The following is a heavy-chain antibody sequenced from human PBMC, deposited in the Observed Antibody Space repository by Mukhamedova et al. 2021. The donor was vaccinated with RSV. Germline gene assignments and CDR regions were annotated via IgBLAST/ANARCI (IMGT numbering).Heavy chain of an antibody. D-gene: IGHD5-18*01. CDR3: ARPVETAIDY. CDR2: IYPGDSDT. V-gene: IGHV5-51*01. Sequence: IGWVRQTPGKGLEWMGIIYPGDSDTRYSPSFQGQVTISADKSISTAYLQWSSLKASDTAMYYCARPVETAIDYWGRGTLVTVSS. J-gene: IGHJ4*02.